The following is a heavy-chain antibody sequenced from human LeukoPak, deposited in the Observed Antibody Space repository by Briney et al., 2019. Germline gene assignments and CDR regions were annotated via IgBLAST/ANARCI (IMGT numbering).Heavy chain of an antibody. CDR2: IYHSGST. CDR3: ARGGWLWFGEFFNAFDI. Sequence: SETLSLTCTVSGYSISSGYYWGWIRQPPGKGLEWIGSIYHSGSTYYNPSLKSRVTISVDTSKNQFSLKLSSVTAADTAVYYCARGGWLWFGEFFNAFDIWGQGTMVTVSS. CDR1: GYSISSGYY. D-gene: IGHD3-10*01. V-gene: IGHV4-38-2*02. J-gene: IGHJ3*02.